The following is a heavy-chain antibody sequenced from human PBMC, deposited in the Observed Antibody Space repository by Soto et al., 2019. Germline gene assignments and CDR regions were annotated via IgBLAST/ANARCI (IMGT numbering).Heavy chain of an antibody. J-gene: IGHJ6*03. Sequence: SETLSLTCTVSGGSISSYYWSWNRQPPGKGLEWIGYIYYSGSTNYNPSLKSRVTISVDTSKNQFSLKLSSVTAADTAVYYCARGITIFGVVITQDYYYYYMDVWGKGTTVTVSS. V-gene: IGHV4-59*01. CDR2: IYYSGST. D-gene: IGHD3-3*01. CDR3: ARGITIFGVVITQDYYYYYMDV. CDR1: GGSISSYY.